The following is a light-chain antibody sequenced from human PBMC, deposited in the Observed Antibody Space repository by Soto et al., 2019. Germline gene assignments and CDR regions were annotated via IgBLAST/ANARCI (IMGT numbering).Light chain of an antibody. J-gene: IGLJ1*01. V-gene: IGLV1-40*01. CDR2: GNT. CDR1: SSNIGAGYD. Sequence: QSVLTQPPSVSGAPGQRVTISCTGSSSNIGAGYDVHWYQQLPGTAPKLLIYGNTNRPSGVPDRFSGSKSGSSASLAITGLQAEDEADYYCQPYDSSLHASVFGTGTKVTVL. CDR3: QPYDSSLHASV.